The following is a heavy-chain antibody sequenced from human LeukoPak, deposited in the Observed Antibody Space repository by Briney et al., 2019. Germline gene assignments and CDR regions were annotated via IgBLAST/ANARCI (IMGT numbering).Heavy chain of an antibody. CDR2: ISSRGTTI. Sequence: GGSLRLSCAAPGFTFSDYYMSWIRQAPGKGLEWVSYISSRGTTIYYADSVKGRFTISRDNAKNSLYLQMNSLRAEDTAVYYCVRGGATGYVVHWGQGTLVTVSS. CDR3: VRGGATGYVVH. CDR1: GFTFSDYY. J-gene: IGHJ4*02. V-gene: IGHV3-11*01. D-gene: IGHD5-12*01.